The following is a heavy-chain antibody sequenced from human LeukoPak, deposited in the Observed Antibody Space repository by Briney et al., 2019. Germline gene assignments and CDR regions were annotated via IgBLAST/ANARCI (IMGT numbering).Heavy chain of an antibody. J-gene: IGHJ4*02. CDR2: ISSSGSTI. Sequence: SGGSLRLSCAASGFTFSDYYMSWIRQAPGKGLEWVPDISSSGSTIYYADSVKGRFTISRDNAKNSLYLQMNSLRAEDTAVYYCARGGVGIAAAGTFDYWGQGTLVTVSS. V-gene: IGHV3-11*04. CDR1: GFTFSDYY. D-gene: IGHD6-13*01. CDR3: ARGGVGIAAAGTFDY.